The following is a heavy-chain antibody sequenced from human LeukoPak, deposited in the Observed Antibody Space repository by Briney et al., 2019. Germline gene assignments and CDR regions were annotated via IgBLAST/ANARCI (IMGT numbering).Heavy chain of an antibody. J-gene: IGHJ5*02. D-gene: IGHD4-11*01. Sequence: ASVKVSCKASGYTFTSYDINWVRQATGQGLEWLGRMNPNSGDTGYAQKFQGRVTMTRNTSISTAYMELSSLRSEDTAVYYCARADYSNPYNWFDPWGQGTLVTVSS. CDR3: ARADYSNPYNWFDP. CDR2: MNPNSGDT. CDR1: GYTFTSYD. V-gene: IGHV1-8*01.